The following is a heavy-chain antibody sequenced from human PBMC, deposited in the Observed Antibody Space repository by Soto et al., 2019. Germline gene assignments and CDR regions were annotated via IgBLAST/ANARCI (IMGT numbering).Heavy chain of an antibody. CDR2: INHSGST. D-gene: IGHD3-16*01. Sequence: QVQLQQWGAGLLKPSETLSLTCAVYGGSFSGYYWSWIRQPPGKGLEWIGEINHSGSTNYNPSLKRRVTISVDTSKNQFSLKLSSVTAAATAVYYCARAWGGVPDYWGQGTLVTVSS. V-gene: IGHV4-34*01. CDR3: ARAWGGVPDY. CDR1: GGSFSGYY. J-gene: IGHJ4*02.